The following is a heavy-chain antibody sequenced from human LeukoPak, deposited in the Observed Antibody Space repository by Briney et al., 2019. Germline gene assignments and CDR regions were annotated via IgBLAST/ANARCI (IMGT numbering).Heavy chain of an antibody. J-gene: IGHJ4*02. D-gene: IGHD4-23*01. V-gene: IGHV3-23*01. CDR1: GFTFSSYA. Sequence: PGGSLRLSCAASGFTFSSYAMSWVRQAPGKGLEWVSAISGSGGSTYYADSVKGRLTIFRDNSKNTLFLQMNSLRAEDTAVYYCAKDSHDYGGDLDYWGQGTLVTVSS. CDR2: ISGSGGST. CDR3: AKDSHDYGGDLDY.